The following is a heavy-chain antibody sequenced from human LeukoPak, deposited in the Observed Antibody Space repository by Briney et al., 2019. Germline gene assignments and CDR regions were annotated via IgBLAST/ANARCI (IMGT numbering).Heavy chain of an antibody. CDR2: INPSGSST. D-gene: IGHD1-26*01. CDR3: AREKRSYYSGRGGLFEPQPLDY. CDR1: GYSFTSHY. Sequence: ASVKVSCKASGYSFTSHYMHWVRQAPGQGLEWMGLINPSGSSTLYAQKFQGRVTMTRDMSTATDYMELSSLRSEDTAVYYCAREKRSYYSGRGGLFEPQPLDYLGQGTLVNGSS. V-gene: IGHV1-46*01. J-gene: IGHJ4*02.